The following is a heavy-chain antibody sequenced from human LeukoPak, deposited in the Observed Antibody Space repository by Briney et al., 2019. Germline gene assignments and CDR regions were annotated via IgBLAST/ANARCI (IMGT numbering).Heavy chain of an antibody. V-gene: IGHV1-69*04. D-gene: IGHD2-15*01. CDR1: GGTFSSYA. CDR3: ARDREAGYCSGGSCYRYYYYGMDV. J-gene: IGHJ6*02. CDR2: IIPILGIA. Sequence: SVKVSCKASGGTFSSYAISWVRQAPGQGLEWMGRIIPILGIANYAQKFQGRVTITADKSTSTAYMELSSLRSEDTAVYYCARDREAGYCSGGSCYRYYYYGMDVWSQGTTVTVSS.